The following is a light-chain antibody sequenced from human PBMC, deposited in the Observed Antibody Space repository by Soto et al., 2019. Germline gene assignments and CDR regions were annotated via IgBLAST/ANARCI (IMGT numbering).Light chain of an antibody. Sequence: IPRTLYPSSLYVFIGDRFTITCLASQSISTYLNWYQHQPGKAPKLLIHAASNLQSGVPSRFSGSGSGTDFTLTIGRLQPQDFATYKCQQNYITPRTFGQGTNVDI. J-gene: IGKJ1*01. V-gene: IGKV1-39*01. CDR1: QSISTY. CDR3: QQNYITPRT. CDR2: AAS.